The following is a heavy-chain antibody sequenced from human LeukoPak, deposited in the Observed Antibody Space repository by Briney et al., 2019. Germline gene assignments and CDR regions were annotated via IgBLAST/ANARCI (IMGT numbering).Heavy chain of an antibody. J-gene: IGHJ3*02. V-gene: IGHV6-1*01. CDR1: GDNVSSNSAT. CDR3: ARALHGYYYDSSGYYQDDAFDI. Sequence: SQTLSLTCAISGDNVSSNSATWNWIRQSPSRGLEWLGRTYYRSKWYNDYAVSVKSRITINPDTSKNQFSLQLNSVTPEDTAVYYCARALHGYYYDSSGYYQDDAFDIWGQGTMVTVSS. D-gene: IGHD3-22*01. CDR2: TYYRSKWYN.